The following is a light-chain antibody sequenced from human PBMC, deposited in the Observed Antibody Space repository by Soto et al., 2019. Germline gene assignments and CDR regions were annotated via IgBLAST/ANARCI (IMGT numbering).Light chain of an antibody. CDR2: DVS. CDR3: SSYTRSSSLE. J-gene: IGLJ2*01. V-gene: IGLV2-14*01. CDR1: SSDVGGYNY. Sequence: QSALTQPASVSGSPGQSITISCTGTSSDVGGYNYVSWYQQHPGKAPKLIIYDVSNRPSGGSNLFSGSKSGNTASLTISGLQAEDEADYYCSSYTRSSSLEFGGGTKLTVL.